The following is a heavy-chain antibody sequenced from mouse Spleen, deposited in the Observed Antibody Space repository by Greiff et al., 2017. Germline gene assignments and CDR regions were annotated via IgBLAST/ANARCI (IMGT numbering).Heavy chain of an antibody. CDR3: AFYYYGSSYYAMDY. CDR1: GFTFSDYG. J-gene: IGHJ4*01. V-gene: IGHV5-17*01. CDR2: ISSGSSTI. Sequence: EVKLMESGGGLVKPGGSLKLSCAASGFTFSDYGMHWVRQAPEKGLEWVAYISSGSSTIYYADTVKGRFTISRDNAKNTLFLQMTSLRSEDTAMYYCAFYYYGSSYYAMDYWGQGTSVTVSS. D-gene: IGHD1-1*01.